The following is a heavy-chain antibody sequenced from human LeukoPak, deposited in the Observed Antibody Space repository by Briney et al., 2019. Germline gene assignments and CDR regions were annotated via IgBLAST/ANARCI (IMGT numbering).Heavy chain of an antibody. J-gene: IGHJ6*02. D-gene: IGHD6-13*01. CDR1: GFIFSSYG. CDR2: IWYDGSNK. V-gene: IGHV3-33*01. CDR3: ARDSQQLVDGARYYYAMDV. Sequence: GGSLRLSCAASGFIFSSYGMHWVRQAPGKGLEWVAMIWYDGSNKYYADSVQGRFTLSRDNSKNTPYLQMNSLRAEDTAVYYCARDSQQLVDGARYYYAMDVWGQGTTVTVSS.